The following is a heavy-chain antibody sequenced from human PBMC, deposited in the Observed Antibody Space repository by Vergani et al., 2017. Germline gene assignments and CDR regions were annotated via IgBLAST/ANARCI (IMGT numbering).Heavy chain of an antibody. Sequence: QVQLVQSGAEVKKPGASVTVSCKASGYTFTGYYMHWVRQAPGQGLEWMGWINPILGIANYAQKFQGRVTITADKATSTAYMELSSLRAEDTAVYYCARDQESSSDTHFDYWGQGTLVTVSS. V-gene: IGHV1-69*09. CDR3: ARDQESSSDTHFDY. CDR2: INPILGIA. J-gene: IGHJ4*02. CDR1: GYTFTGYY. D-gene: IGHD6-6*01.